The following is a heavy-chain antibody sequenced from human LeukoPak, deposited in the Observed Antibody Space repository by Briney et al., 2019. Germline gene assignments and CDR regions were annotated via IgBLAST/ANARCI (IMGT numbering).Heavy chain of an antibody. D-gene: IGHD6-13*01. CDR2: IWYDGSNK. J-gene: IGHJ4*02. CDR3: TRVNRGSWYDY. CDR1: GFTFNNYG. V-gene: IGHV3-33*01. Sequence: GGSLRLSCATSGFTFNNYGMHWVRQAPGKGLEWVAVIWYDGSNKYYADSVKGRFTVSRDNSKNTLYLQMHSLRGEDTAVYYCTRVNRGSWYDYWGQGTLVTVSS.